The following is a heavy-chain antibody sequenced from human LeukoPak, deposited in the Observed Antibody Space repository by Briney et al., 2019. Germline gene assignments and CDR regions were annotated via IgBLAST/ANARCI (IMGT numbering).Heavy chain of an antibody. D-gene: IGHD6-19*01. Sequence: GGSLRLSCAASGFTFSSYSMNWVRQAPGKGLEWVSYISSSSSTIYYADSVKGRFTISRDNAKNSLYLQMNSLRAEDTAVYYCARDGIAVAGPYYFDYWGQGTTVTVSS. J-gene: IGHJ4*03. V-gene: IGHV3-48*01. CDR2: ISSSSSTI. CDR3: ARDGIAVAGPYYFDY. CDR1: GFTFSSYS.